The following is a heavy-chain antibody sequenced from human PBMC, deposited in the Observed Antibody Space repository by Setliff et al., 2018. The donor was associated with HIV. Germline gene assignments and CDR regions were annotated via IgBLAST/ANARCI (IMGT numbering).Heavy chain of an antibody. V-gene: IGHV3-48*03. CDR2: ISSSGTTI. D-gene: IGHD3-16*01. J-gene: IGHJ4*02. CDR1: GFIFSSYE. CDR3: SRGQYVWGGSYYYCDN. Sequence: PGVSLCLTCAASGFIFSSYELNWVRQAPGKGLEWVSYISSSGTTIYYADSVKGRFTISRDNAKNSLYLQMNSLRAEDIGVYYLSRGQYVWGGSYYYCDNRGQGTLVTVSS.